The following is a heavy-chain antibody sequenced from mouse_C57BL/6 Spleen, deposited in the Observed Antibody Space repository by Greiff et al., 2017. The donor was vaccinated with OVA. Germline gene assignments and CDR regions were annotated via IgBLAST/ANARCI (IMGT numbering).Heavy chain of an antibody. V-gene: IGHV1-42*01. CDR1: GYSFTGYY. CDR3: ARYPSHYYGSSYGYFDV. J-gene: IGHJ1*03. CDR2: INPSTGGT. Sequence: EVKLVESGPELVKPGASVKISCKASGYSFTGYYMNWVKQSPEKSLEWIGEINPSTGGTTYNQKFKAKATLTVDKSSSTAYMQLKSLTSEDSAVYYCARYPSHYYGSSYGYFDVWGTGTTVTVSS. D-gene: IGHD1-1*01.